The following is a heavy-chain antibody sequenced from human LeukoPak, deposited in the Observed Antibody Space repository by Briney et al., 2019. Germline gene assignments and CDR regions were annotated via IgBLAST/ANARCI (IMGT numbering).Heavy chain of an antibody. V-gene: IGHV3-48*03. CDR1: GFTFSSYE. CDR3: AKDGYSSGSYYFDY. D-gene: IGHD6-19*01. CDR2: ISSSGSTI. J-gene: IGHJ4*02. Sequence: ESGGSLRLSCAASGFTFSSYEMNWVRQAPGKGLEWVSYISSSGSTIYYADSVKGRFTISRDNSKNTLYLQMNSLRAEDTAVYYCAKDGYSSGSYYFDYWGQGTLVTVSS.